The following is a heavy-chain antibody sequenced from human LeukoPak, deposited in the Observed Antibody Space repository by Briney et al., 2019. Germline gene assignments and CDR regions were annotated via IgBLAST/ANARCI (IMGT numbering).Heavy chain of an antibody. CDR2: ISSSSSYI. J-gene: IGHJ3*02. Sequence: GGSLRLSCAASGFTFSNYAMSWVRQAPGKGLEWVSSISSSSSYIYYADSVKGRFTISRDNAKNSLYLQMNSLRAEDTAVYYCAGYSSYAFDIWGQGTMVTVSS. CDR3: AGYSSYAFDI. D-gene: IGHD6-19*01. V-gene: IGHV3-21*01. CDR1: GFTFSNYA.